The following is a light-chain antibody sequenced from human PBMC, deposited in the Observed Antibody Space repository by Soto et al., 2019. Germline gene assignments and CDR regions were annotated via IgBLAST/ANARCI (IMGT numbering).Light chain of an antibody. CDR2: DVS. V-gene: IGLV2-11*01. CDR3: CSYAGSYGYV. J-gene: IGLJ1*01. Sequence: QSALTQPRSVSGSPGQSVTISCTGTSSDVGGYNYVSWYQQHPGKAPKLIIYDVSKRPSGVPDRFSGSKSGNTASLTISGLQAEDEADYYCCSYAGSYGYVFGTGTKLTVL. CDR1: SSDVGGYNY.